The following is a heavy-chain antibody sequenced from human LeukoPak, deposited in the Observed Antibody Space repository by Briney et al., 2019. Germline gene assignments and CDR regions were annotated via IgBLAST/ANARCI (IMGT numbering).Heavy chain of an antibody. Sequence: GGSLRLSCAASGFTFSNNAMDWVRQAPGKGLEWVSAISTGGDRAYYADSVRGRFTTSRDNSKNTLYLQMNSLRAEDTAVYYCAKRRIAAAGTRRYFDLWGRGTLVIVSS. CDR2: ISTGGDRA. CDR1: GFTFSNNA. J-gene: IGHJ2*01. CDR3: AKRRIAAAGTRRYFDL. D-gene: IGHD6-13*01. V-gene: IGHV3-23*01.